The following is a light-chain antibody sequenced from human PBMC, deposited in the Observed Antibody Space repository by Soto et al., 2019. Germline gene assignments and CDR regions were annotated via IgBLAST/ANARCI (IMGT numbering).Light chain of an antibody. CDR3: QQSR. V-gene: IGKV3-20*01. CDR2: GAS. CDR1: QSVSSSY. J-gene: IGKJ1*01. Sequence: EIVLTQSPGTLSLSPGERATLSCRASQSVSSSYLAWYQQKPGQAPRLLIYGASGRATGIPDRFSGSGSGTDFTLTISRLEPEDFAVYYCQQSRFGQGTKVDIK.